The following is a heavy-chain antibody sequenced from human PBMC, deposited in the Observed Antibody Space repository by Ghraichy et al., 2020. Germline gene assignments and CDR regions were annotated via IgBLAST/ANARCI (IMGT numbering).Heavy chain of an antibody. CDR1: GFTFSSYA. V-gene: IGHV3-23*01. CDR2: ISGSGGST. CDR3: ANGGAPSDDENSSSFFDY. J-gene: IGHJ4*02. D-gene: IGHD6-13*01. Sequence: GGSLRLSCAASGFTFSSYAMSWVRQAPGKGLEWVSAISGSGGSTYYADSVKGRFTISRDNSKNTLYLQMNSLRAEDTAVYYCANGGAPSDDENSSSFFDYWGQGTLVTVSS.